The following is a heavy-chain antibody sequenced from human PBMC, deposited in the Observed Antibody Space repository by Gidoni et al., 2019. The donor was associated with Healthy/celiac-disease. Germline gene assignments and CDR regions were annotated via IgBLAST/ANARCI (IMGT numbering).Heavy chain of an antibody. CDR3: AKEGDYYDSSGPDY. D-gene: IGHD3-22*01. CDR2: ISGSGGST. Sequence: EVQLLESGGGLVQPGGSIGPSFAASGFTLSSYAMSWVRQAPGKGLEWVSAISGSGGSTYYADSVKGRFTISRDNSKNTLYLQMNSLRVEDTAVYYCAKEGDYYDSSGPDYWGQGTLVTVSS. J-gene: IGHJ4*02. V-gene: IGHV3-23*01. CDR1: GFTLSSYA.